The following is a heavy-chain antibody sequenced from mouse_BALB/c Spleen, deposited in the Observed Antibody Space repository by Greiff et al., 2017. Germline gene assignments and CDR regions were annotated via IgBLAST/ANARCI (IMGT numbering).Heavy chain of an antibody. D-gene: IGHD1-2*01. V-gene: IGHV3-8*02. Sequence: EVMLVESGPSLVKPSQTLSLTCSVTGDSITSGYWNWIRKFPGNKLEYMGYISYSGSTYYNPSLKSRISITRDTSKNQYYLQLNSVTTEDTATYYCARCLGYSYYYAMDYWGQGTSVTVSS. CDR2: ISYSGST. CDR1: GDSITSGY. CDR3: ARCLGYSYYYAMDY. J-gene: IGHJ4*01.